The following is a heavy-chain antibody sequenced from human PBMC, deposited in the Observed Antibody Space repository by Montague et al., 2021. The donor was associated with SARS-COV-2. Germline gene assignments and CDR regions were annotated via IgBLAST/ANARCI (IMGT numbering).Heavy chain of an antibody. CDR2: IFHSGTI. J-gene: IGHJ6*02. V-gene: IGHV4-4*02. D-gene: IGHD6-13*01. CDR1: GDSISTSTW. CDR3: ATLSRRTAAGTRDYFGLDV. Sequence: LSLPCRVSGDSISTSTWWTWVRQTPGKGLEWIGEIFHSGTINYNPSLKSRVSISVDKSNNQFSLRLSSLIAADTAVYYCATLSRRTAAGTRDYFGLDVWGQGTTVVVSS.